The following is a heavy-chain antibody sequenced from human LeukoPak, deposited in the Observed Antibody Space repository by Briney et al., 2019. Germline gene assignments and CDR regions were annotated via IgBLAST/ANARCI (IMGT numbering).Heavy chain of an antibody. CDR3: ARDPPDRTQVGYYYYGMDV. V-gene: IGHV4-4*07. CDR2: IYTSGST. D-gene: IGHD1-26*01. J-gene: IGHJ6*02. CDR1: GGPISSYY. Sequence: SETLSLTCTVPGGPISSYYWSWIRQPAGKGLELIGRIYTSGSTNYNPSLKSRVTMSVDTSENQFSLKLSSVTAADPAVYYCARDPPDRTQVGYYYYGMDVWGQGTTVTVSS.